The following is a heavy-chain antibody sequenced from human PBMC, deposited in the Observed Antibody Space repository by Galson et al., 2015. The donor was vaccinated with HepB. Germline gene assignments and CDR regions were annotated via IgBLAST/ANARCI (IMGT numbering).Heavy chain of an antibody. J-gene: IGHJ6*02. D-gene: IGHD5-18*01. Sequence: SLRLSCAASGFTLSSYAMSWVRQAPGKGLEWVSSISGRGGNTYYTDSVKGQFTISRDNSKKMVYLQINSLRAEDTALYYCGKDPVRASYRPYGMDVWGQGTTVTVSS. CDR1: GFTLSSYA. V-gene: IGHV3-23*01. CDR3: GKDPVRASYRPYGMDV. CDR2: ISGRGGNT.